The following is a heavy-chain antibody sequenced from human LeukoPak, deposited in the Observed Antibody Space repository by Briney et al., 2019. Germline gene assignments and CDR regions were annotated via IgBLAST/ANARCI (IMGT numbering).Heavy chain of an antibody. CDR3: ARGDKQAYYFDY. CDR1: GFTFSDYY. V-gene: IGHV3-11*01. Sequence: NPGGSLRLSCAASGFTFSDYYMSWIRPAPGKGLEWVSYISSSGSTIYYADSVKGRFTISRDNAKNSLYLQMNSLRAEDTAVYYCARGDKQAYYFDYWGQGTLVTVSS. J-gene: IGHJ4*02. CDR2: ISSSGSTI.